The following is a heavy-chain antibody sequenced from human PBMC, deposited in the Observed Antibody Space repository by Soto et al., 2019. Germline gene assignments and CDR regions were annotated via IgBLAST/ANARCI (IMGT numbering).Heavy chain of an antibody. CDR2: ISYDGSNK. Sequence: QVQLVESGGGVVQPGRSLRLSCAASGFTFSTYAMHWVRQAPGKGLEWVAVISYDGSNKYYAHSVKGRFTISRDNSKNTLSLQMTSLRADDTAVYYCASSVEDYGGQGTLVIVSS. CDR3: ASSVEDY. V-gene: IGHV3-30-3*01. CDR1: GFTFSTYA. J-gene: IGHJ4*02. D-gene: IGHD6-19*01.